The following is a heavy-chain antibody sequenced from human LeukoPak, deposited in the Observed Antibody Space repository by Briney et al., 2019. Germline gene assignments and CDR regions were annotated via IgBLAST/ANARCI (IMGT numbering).Heavy chain of an antibody. CDR1: GFTFSDYA. CDR3: ARSVPDYTRFDY. J-gene: IGHJ4*02. D-gene: IGHD4-11*01. Sequence: GGSLRLSCVASGFTFSDYAMNWVRQAPGKGLEWVSTFKTKYNQVCYAESARGRFTITTDNSKNMVYLQMNSLRAEDTALYYCARSVPDYTRFDYWGQGALVTVSS. CDR2: FKTKYNQV. V-gene: IGHV3-23*05.